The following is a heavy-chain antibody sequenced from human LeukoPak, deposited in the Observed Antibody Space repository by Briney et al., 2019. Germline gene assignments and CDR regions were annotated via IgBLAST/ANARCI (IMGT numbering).Heavy chain of an antibody. CDR1: GFTVSSNY. D-gene: IGHD3-22*01. V-gene: IGHV3-23*01. Sequence: PGGSLRLSCAASGFTVSSNYMSWVRQSPGKGLEWVSGINGGGGITYYADSVKGRFTISRDNSRNTLFLQMNSLRAEDMAVYYCAKETGYEGSGYFPDCWGQGTLVAVSS. J-gene: IGHJ4*02. CDR3: AKETGYEGSGYFPDC. CDR2: INGGGGIT.